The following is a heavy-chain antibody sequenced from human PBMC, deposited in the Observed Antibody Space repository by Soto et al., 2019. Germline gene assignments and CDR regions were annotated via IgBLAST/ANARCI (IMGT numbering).Heavy chain of an antibody. V-gene: IGHV1-69*01. CDR2: IIPIFGTA. J-gene: IGHJ6*02. D-gene: IGHD1-7*01. CDR1: GGTFSSYA. Sequence: QVQLVQSGAEVKKPGSSVKVSCKASGGTFSSYAISWVRQAPGQGLEWMGGIIPIFGTANYAQKFQGRVTITADESTSTAYMELSSLRSEDTAVYYCARVRYLELLPYYYDGMDVWGQGTTVTVSS. CDR3: ARVRYLELLPYYYDGMDV.